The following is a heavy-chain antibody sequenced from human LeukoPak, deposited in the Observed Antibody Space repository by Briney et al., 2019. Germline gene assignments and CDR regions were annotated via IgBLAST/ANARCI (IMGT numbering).Heavy chain of an antibody. CDR2: ISSSGSTI. CDR3: ASTIEIAAASTGSFDY. D-gene: IGHD6-13*01. CDR1: GFTFSSYE. Sequence: PGGSLRLSCAASGFTFSSYEMNWVRQAPGKGLEWVSYISSSGSTIYYADSVKGRFTISRDNAKNSLYLQMNSLRAEDTAVYYCASTIEIAAASTGSFDYWGQGTLVTVSS. V-gene: IGHV3-48*03. J-gene: IGHJ4*02.